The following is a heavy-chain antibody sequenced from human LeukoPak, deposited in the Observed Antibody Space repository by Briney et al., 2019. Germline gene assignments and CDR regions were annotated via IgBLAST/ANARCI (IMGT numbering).Heavy chain of an antibody. CDR2: ISGSGGST. Sequence: GGCLRLSCAASGFTFSSYAMSGVRPAPGKGLECVSGISGSGGSTYYADSVKGRFTISRDNAKNTLYLQMNRLRAEDTAVYYWANPIAAAAVDAFDIWGQGTMVTVSS. J-gene: IGHJ3*02. CDR3: ANPIAAAAVDAFDI. D-gene: IGHD6-13*01. V-gene: IGHV3-23*01. CDR1: GFTFSSYA.